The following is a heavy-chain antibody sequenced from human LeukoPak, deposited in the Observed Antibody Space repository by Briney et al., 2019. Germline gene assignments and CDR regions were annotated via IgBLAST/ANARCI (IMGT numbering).Heavy chain of an antibody. CDR3: ARELRVWGSMPLDY. V-gene: IGHV1-46*01. D-gene: IGHD3-16*01. Sequence: GASVKVSCKASGYTFTSYYMHWVRQAPGQGLEWMVIINPSGGSTSYAQKFQGRVTMTRDMSTSTVYMELSSLRAEDTAVYYCARELRVWGSMPLDYWGQGTLVTVSS. J-gene: IGHJ4*02. CDR2: INPSGGST. CDR1: GYTFTSYY.